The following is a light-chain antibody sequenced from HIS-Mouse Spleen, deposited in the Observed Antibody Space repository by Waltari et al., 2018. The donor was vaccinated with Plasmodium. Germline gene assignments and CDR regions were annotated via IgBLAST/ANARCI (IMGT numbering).Light chain of an antibody. V-gene: IGLV3-1*01. CDR3: QAWDSSTVV. CDR1: KLGSKY. Sequence: SSELTQPPSVSVSPGQTASTPRSGDKLGSKYACWYHQKPGQSPVLVIYQDSKRPSGIPERFSGSNSGNTATLTISGTQAMDEADYYCQAWDSSTVVFGGGTKLTVL. J-gene: IGLJ2*01. CDR2: QDS.